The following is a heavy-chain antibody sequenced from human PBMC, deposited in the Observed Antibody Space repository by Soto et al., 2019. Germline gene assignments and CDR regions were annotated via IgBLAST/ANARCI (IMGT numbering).Heavy chain of an antibody. V-gene: IGHV3-21*01. CDR2: ISSSSSYI. D-gene: IGHD2-2*01. CDR1: GFTFSSYS. CDR3: ALIVVVPAAIHSLDYGMDV. J-gene: IGHJ6*02. Sequence: GSSLRLSCAASGFTFSSYSMNWVRQAPGKGLEWVSSISSSSSYIYYADSVKGRFTMSRDNAKNSLYLQMNSLRAEDTAVYYCALIVVVPAAIHSLDYGMDVWGQGTTVTVSS.